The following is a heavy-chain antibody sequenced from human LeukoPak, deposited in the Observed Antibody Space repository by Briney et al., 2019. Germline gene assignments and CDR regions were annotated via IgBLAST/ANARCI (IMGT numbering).Heavy chain of an antibody. CDR3: ARGTLGYGSGHFDP. CDR1: GYTFTSYD. J-gene: IGHJ5*02. CDR2: MDPNSGNT. Sequence: GASVKVSCKASGYTFTSYDINWVRQAPGQGLEWMGWMDPNSGNTGYAQKFQGRVTITRNTSISTAYMELSSLRSEDTAVYYCARGTLGYGSGHFDPWGQGTLVTVSS. D-gene: IGHD3-10*01. V-gene: IGHV1-8*03.